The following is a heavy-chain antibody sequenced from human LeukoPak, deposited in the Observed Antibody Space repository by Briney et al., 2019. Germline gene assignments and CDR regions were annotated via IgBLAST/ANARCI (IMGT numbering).Heavy chain of an antibody. CDR1: GGSISSYY. V-gene: IGHV4-59*08. CDR2: IYYSGST. J-gene: IGHJ5*02. Sequence: SETLSLTCTVSGGSISSYYWSWIRQPPGKGLEWIGYIYYSGSTDYNPSLKSRVAISVDTSKNQFSLKLSSVTAADTAVYYCARHVTPDYNWFDPWGQGTLVTVSS. D-gene: IGHD1-14*01. CDR3: ARHVTPDYNWFDP.